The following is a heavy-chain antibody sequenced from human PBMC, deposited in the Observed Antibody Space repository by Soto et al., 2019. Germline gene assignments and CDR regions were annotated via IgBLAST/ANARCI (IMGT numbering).Heavy chain of an antibody. Sequence: RASLRLSCAVSGITVSSYYMSWVRQAAGKVLEWVSVIYAGTITYYADSVKGRFTIYRDNSKNTLNLEMNSLRVEDTAVYYCARIPYDNSGTIFDYWGQGTLVTVSS. D-gene: IGHD3-22*01. CDR2: IYAGTIT. J-gene: IGHJ4*02. V-gene: IGHV3-53*01. CDR3: ARIPYDNSGTIFDY. CDR1: GITVSSYY.